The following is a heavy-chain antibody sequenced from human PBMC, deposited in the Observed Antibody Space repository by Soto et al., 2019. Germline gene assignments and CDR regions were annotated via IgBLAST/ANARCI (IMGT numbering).Heavy chain of an antibody. D-gene: IGHD6-19*01. CDR1: GFTFSSYG. CDR3: ARDRSSSGWFDY. J-gene: IGHJ5*01. CDR2: ISYDGSNK. V-gene: IGHV3-30*03. Sequence: GGSLRLSCAASGFTFSSYGMHWVRQAPGKGLEWVAVISYDGSNKYYADSVKGRFTISRDNSKNTLYLQMNSLRAEDTAVYYCARDRSSSGWFDYWGQGTLVTVSS.